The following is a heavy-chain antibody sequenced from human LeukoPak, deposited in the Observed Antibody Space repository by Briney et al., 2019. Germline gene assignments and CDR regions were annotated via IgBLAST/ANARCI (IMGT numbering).Heavy chain of an antibody. J-gene: IGHJ4*02. Sequence: ASVKVSCKASGYTFTSYDINWVRQATGQGLEWMGWMNPNSGNTGYAQKFQGRVTMTRNTSISTAYMELSSLRSEDTAVYYCARVPSYYYDSSGPLGYWGQGTLVTVSS. CDR2: MNPNSGNT. D-gene: IGHD3-22*01. CDR3: ARVPSYYYDSSGPLGY. V-gene: IGHV1-8*01. CDR1: GYTFTSYD.